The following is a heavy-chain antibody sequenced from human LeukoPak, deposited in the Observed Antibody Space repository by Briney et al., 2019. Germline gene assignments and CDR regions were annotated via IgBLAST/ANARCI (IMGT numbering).Heavy chain of an antibody. CDR1: GGSFSGYY. D-gene: IGHD6-19*01. CDR3: SGWSANLDY. Sequence: PSETLSLTCAVYGGSFSGYYWSWIRQPPGKGLEWIGRIFTSGNTNYNPSLKSRVTMSVDTSKNQISLRLSSVTAADTAVYYCSGWSANLDYWGQGTLVTVSS. V-gene: IGHV4-59*10. CDR2: IFTSGNT. J-gene: IGHJ4*02.